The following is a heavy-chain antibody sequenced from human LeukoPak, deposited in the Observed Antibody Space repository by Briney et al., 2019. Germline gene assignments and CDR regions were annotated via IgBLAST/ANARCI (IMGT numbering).Heavy chain of an antibody. D-gene: IGHD6-13*01. CDR2: INHSGST. Sequence: PSETLSLTCAVYGGSFSGYYWSWIRQPPGKGLEWIGEINHSGSTYYNPSLKSRVTISVDTSKNQFSLKLISVTAADTAVYYCASFGREQQPGYYFDYWGQGTLVTVSS. J-gene: IGHJ4*02. CDR3: ASFGREQQPGYYFDY. CDR1: GGSFSGYY. V-gene: IGHV4-34*01.